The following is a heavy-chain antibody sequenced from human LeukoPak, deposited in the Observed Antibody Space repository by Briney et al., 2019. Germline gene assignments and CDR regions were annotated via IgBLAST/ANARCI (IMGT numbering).Heavy chain of an antibody. CDR3: ARTKHLVGYFFDF. CDR2: VNPFSGTA. CDR1: GGSFNSYT. V-gene: IGHV1-69*13. Sequence: SVKVSCKSSGGSFNSYTISWVRQAPGQGLLEWMGGVNPFSGTANYAQQFQGRLTIISDESTRTAYMELSSLGSEDTAVYYCARTKHLVGYFFDFWGQGTLVTVSS. D-gene: IGHD6-6*01. J-gene: IGHJ4*02.